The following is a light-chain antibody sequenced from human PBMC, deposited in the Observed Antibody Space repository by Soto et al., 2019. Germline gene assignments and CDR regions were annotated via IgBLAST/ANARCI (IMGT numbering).Light chain of an antibody. Sequence: DIQMTQSPSSLSASIGDRVTITCRASQIIGAYLNWYQQIPGKTPRLLIFGASDLQSGVPSRFSGSGSGTEFTLTITDLQPEDFAVYYCQQSHSVPYTFGQGTKL. CDR1: QIIGAY. CDR3: QQSHSVPYT. J-gene: IGKJ2*01. V-gene: IGKV1-39*01. CDR2: GAS.